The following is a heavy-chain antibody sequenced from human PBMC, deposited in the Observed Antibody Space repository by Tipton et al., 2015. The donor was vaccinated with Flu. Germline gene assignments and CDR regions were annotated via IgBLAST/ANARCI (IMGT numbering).Heavy chain of an antibody. J-gene: IGHJ4*02. D-gene: IGHD1-1*01. Sequence: TLSLTCSVSGASISSRSFCWSWIRQSAGKGLEWIGRIHVSENTDFNPSLKSRVAMSLDTSKNQFSLRLTSVTAADTAVYYCARGGGTAKDYWGQGTLVTVSS. CDR3: ARGGGTAKDY. V-gene: IGHV4-61*02. CDR2: IHVSENT. CDR1: GASISSRSFC.